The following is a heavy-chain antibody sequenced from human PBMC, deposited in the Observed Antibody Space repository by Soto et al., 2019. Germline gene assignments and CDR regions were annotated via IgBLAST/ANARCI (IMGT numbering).Heavy chain of an antibody. D-gene: IGHD3-22*01. CDR3: ARGIPPSNYYDSSGNDAFDV. CDR1: GGTFSSYA. V-gene: IGHV1-69*13. Sequence: SVKVSCKASGGTFSSYAISWVRPAPGQGLEWMGGIIPIFGTANYAQKFQGRVTITADESTSTAYMELSSLRSEDTAVYYCARGIPPSNYYDSSGNDAFDVWGQGTMVTVSS. J-gene: IGHJ3*01. CDR2: IIPIFGTA.